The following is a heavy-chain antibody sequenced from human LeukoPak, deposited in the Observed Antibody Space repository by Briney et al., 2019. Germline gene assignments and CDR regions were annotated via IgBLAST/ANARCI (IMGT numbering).Heavy chain of an antibody. D-gene: IGHD3-22*01. J-gene: IGHJ4*02. CDR2: ISAYNGNT. CDR3: ARDFNYYDSSGYYDY. CDR1: GYTFTSYG. Sequence: ASVKVSCKASGYTFTSYGISWVRQAPGQGLEWMGWISAYNGNTNYAQKFQGRVTITADKSTSTAYMELSSLRSEDTAVYYCARDFNYYDSSGYYDYWGQGTLVTVSS. V-gene: IGHV1-18*01.